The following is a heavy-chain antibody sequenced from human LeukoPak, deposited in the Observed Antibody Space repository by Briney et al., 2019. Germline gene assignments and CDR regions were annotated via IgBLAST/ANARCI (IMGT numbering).Heavy chain of an antibody. Sequence: GGSLRLSCGASGFTFSSDAMHWVRQAPGKGLEYVSAISSNGGTTHYGNSVKGRFTISRDNSKNTLYLQMNSLRAEDTAVYYCAKVTYGSGSPHPKGSRWFGPWGQGTLVTVSS. CDR1: GFTFSSDA. V-gene: IGHV3-64*01. D-gene: IGHD3-10*01. CDR3: AKVTYGSGSPHPKGSRWFGP. CDR2: ISSNGGTT. J-gene: IGHJ5*02.